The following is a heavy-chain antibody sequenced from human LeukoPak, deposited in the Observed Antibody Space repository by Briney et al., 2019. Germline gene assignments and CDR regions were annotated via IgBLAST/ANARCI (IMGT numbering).Heavy chain of an antibody. CDR3: ARDPRSYYDILTGYSYSWFDP. V-gene: IGHV1-69*13. CDR2: IIPIFGTA. Sequence: SVKVSCKASGGTFSSYAISWVRQAPGQGLEWMGGIIPIFGTANYAQKFQGRVTITADESTSTAYMELSSLRSEDTAVYYCARDPRSYYDILTGYSYSWFDPWGQGTLVTVSS. D-gene: IGHD3-9*01. CDR1: GGTFSSYA. J-gene: IGHJ5*02.